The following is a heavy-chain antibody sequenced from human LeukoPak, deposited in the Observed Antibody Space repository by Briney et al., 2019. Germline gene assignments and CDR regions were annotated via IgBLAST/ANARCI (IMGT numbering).Heavy chain of an antibody. Sequence: GGSLRLSCAASGFTFSDYYMSWIRQAPGKGLEWVSYISSSGSTIYYADSVKGRLTISRDNAKNSLYLQMNSLRAEDTAVYYCARGTGITIFGVVPYYYGMDVWGQGTTVTVSS. D-gene: IGHD3-3*01. V-gene: IGHV3-11*01. J-gene: IGHJ6*02. CDR3: ARGTGITIFGVVPYYYGMDV. CDR1: GFTFSDYY. CDR2: ISSSGSTI.